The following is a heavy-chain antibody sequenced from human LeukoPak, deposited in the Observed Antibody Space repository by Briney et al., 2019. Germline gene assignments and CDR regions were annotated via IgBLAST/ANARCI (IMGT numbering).Heavy chain of an antibody. CDR1: GFTFSIYG. J-gene: IGHJ4*02. CDR2: ISSSSSYI. V-gene: IGHV3-21*01. CDR3: ARVKIAARYFDY. Sequence: GGTLRLSCAASGFTFSIYGMNWVRQAPGKGLEWVSSISSSSSYIYYADSVKGRFTISRDNAKNSLYLQMNSLRAEDTAVYYCARVKIAARYFDYWGQGTLVTVSS. D-gene: IGHD6-6*01.